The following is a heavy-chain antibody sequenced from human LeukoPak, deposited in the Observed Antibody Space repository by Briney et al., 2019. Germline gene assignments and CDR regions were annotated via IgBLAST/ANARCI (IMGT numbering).Heavy chain of an antibody. J-gene: IGHJ4*02. Sequence: GGSLRLSCAASRFTFSSYAMSWVRQAPGRGLEWVSAISGSGGSTYYADSVKGRFTISRDNSKNTLYLQMNSLRAEDTAVYYCAKDHSYSGSCLDYWGQGTLVTVSS. V-gene: IGHV3-23*01. CDR2: ISGSGGST. CDR3: AKDHSYSGSCLDY. CDR1: RFTFSSYA. D-gene: IGHD1-26*01.